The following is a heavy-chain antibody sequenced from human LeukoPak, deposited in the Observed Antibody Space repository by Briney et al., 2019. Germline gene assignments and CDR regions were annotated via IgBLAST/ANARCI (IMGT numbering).Heavy chain of an antibody. CDR3: AKTRYGDINYFDY. D-gene: IGHD4-17*01. J-gene: IGHJ4*02. V-gene: IGHV3-23*01. CDR1: GFTFSSYG. CDR2: ISGSGGST. Sequence: GGTLRLSCAASGFTFSSYGMSWVRQAPGKGLEWVSAISGSGGSTYYADSVKGRFTISRDNSKNTLYLQMNSLRAGDTAVYYCAKTRYGDINYFDYWGQGTLVTVSS.